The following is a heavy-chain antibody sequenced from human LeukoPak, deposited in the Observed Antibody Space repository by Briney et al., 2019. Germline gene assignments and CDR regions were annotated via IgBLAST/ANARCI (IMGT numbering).Heavy chain of an antibody. D-gene: IGHD1-26*01. V-gene: IGHV1-2*02. CDR1: GYTFTGYY. Sequence: ASVKVSCKASGYTFTGYYMHWVRQAPGQGLAWMGWINPNSGGTNYAQKFQGRVTMTRDTSISTAYMELSRLRSDDTAVYYCARGGAKYSGSYEPFDPWGQGTLVTVSS. J-gene: IGHJ5*02. CDR2: INPNSGGT. CDR3: ARGGAKYSGSYEPFDP.